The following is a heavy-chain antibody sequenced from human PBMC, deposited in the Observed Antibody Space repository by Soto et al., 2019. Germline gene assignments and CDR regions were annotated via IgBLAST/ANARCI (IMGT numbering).Heavy chain of an antibody. Sequence: QVQLVQSGAEVKKPGSSVKVSCKASGGTFSSYAISWVRQAPGQGLEWMGGIIPIFGTANYAQKFQGRVTSTADESTSTAYMELSSLRSEDTAVYYCARPIYYDSVSYWYFDLWGRGTLVTVSS. CDR2: IIPIFGTA. D-gene: IGHD3-22*01. V-gene: IGHV1-69*01. CDR3: ARPIYYDSVSYWYFDL. CDR1: GGTFSSYA. J-gene: IGHJ2*01.